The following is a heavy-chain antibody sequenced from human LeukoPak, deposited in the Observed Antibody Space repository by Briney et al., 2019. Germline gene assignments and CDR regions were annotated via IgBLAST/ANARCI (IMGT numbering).Heavy chain of an antibody. CDR3: ARDRASTRSGSYFDY. CDR1: GGSISSGSYY. D-gene: IGHD1-26*01. J-gene: IGHJ4*02. V-gene: IGHV4-61*02. Sequence: SETLSLTCTVSGGSISSGSYYWSWIRQPAGKGLEWIGRIYTSGSTNYNPSLKSRVTISVDTSKNQFSLKLSSVTAADTAVYYCARDRASTRSGSYFDYWGQGTLVTVSS. CDR2: IYTSGST.